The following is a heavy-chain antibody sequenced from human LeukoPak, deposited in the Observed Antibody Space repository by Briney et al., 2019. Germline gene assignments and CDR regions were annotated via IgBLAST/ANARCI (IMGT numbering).Heavy chain of an antibody. D-gene: IGHD2-2*02. J-gene: IGHJ4*02. CDR3: ARVGYQLLYGYDY. CDR2: ISSSSTYI. V-gene: IGHV3-21*01. CDR1: GFTFSSYD. Sequence: PGGSLRLSCAASGFTFSSYDMNWVRQAPGKGLEWVSSISSSSTYIYYADSVKGRFTISRDNAKNSLYLQVNSLRAEDTAVYYCARVGYQLLYGYDYWGQGTLVTVSS.